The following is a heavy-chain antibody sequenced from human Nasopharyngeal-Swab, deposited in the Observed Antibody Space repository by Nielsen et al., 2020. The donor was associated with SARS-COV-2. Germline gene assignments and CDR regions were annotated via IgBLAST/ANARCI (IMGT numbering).Heavy chain of an antibody. D-gene: IGHD3-16*01. CDR2: IDTDGTIT. J-gene: IGHJ4*02. V-gene: IGHV3-74*01. Sequence: GESLKISCAASGFTFSTYWMHWVRQPPGKGLLWVSRIDTDGTITDYADSVKGRFTISRDNSENTVYLQMNSLRAEDTAIYYCAKDYRLQDPKHFDSWGQGILVTVSS. CDR3: AKDYRLQDPKHFDS. CDR1: GFTFSTYW.